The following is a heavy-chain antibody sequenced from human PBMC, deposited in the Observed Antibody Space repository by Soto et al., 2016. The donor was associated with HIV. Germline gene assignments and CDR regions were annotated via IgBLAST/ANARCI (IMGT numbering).Heavy chain of an antibody. CDR1: GFTFSNAW. CDR3: TTDIVVVPAGIGHQTGY. Sequence: EVQLVESGGGLVKPGGSLRLSCAASGFTFSNAWMSWVRQAPGKGLEWVGRIKSKTDGGTTDYAAPVKGRFTISRDDSKNTLYLQMNSLKTEDTAVYYCTTDIVVVPAGIGHQTGYWGQGALVTVSS. V-gene: IGHV3-15*01. J-gene: IGHJ4*02. CDR2: IKSKTDGGTT. D-gene: IGHD2-2*01.